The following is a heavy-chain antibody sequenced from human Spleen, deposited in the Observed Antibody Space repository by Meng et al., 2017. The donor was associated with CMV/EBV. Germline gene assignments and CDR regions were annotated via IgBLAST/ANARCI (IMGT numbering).Heavy chain of an antibody. CDR1: GYTFTSYY. CDR2: INPCGGST. Sequence: ASVKVSCKASGYTFTSYYMHWVRQAPGQGLEWMGIINPCGGSTSYAQKFQGRVTMTRDASTSTVYMELSSLRSEDTAVYYCARDRVPAAAQAEFDAFDIWGQGTMVTVSS. CDR3: ARDRVPAAAQAEFDAFDI. V-gene: IGHV1-46*01. J-gene: IGHJ3*02. D-gene: IGHD6-13*01.